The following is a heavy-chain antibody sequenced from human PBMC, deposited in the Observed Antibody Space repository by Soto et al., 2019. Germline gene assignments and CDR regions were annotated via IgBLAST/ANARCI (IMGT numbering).Heavy chain of an antibody. CDR1: GGTFSSYA. J-gene: IGHJ4*02. V-gene: IGHV1-69*06. Sequence: QVQLVQSGAEVKKPGSSVKVSCKDSGGTFSSYAISWVRQAPGQGLEWMGGIIPIFGTANYAQKFQGRVTITADKSTRTADMELSSQRAEDTAVYYCERDDDGFDYWGQGTLVTVAA. CDR3: ERDDDGFDY. D-gene: IGHD1-1*01. CDR2: IIPIFGTA.